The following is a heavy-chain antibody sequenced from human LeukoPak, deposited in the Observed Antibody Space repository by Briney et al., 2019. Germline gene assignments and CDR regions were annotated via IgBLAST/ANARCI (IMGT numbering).Heavy chain of an antibody. J-gene: IGHJ4*02. CDR3: ARVGRGYSGYDFAVGIYYFDY. CDR1: GFTFSSYW. V-gene: IGHV3-7*01. D-gene: IGHD5-12*01. CDR2: IKQDGGEK. Sequence: TGGSLRLSCAASGFTFSSYWMSWVRQAPGKGLEWVANIKQDGGEKYYVDSVKGRFTISRDNAKNSLYLQMNSLRAEDTAVYYCARVGRGYSGYDFAVGIYYFDYWGQGTLVTVSS.